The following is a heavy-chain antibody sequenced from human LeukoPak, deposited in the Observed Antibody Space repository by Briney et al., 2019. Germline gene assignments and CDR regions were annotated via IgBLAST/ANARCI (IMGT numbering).Heavy chain of an antibody. D-gene: IGHD3-22*01. CDR1: GGSISSGGYY. V-gene: IGHV4-31*03. CDR2: IYYSGST. Sequence: SETLSLTCTVSGGSISSGGYYWSWIRHHPGKGLEWIGYIYYSGSTYYNPSLKSRVTISVDTSKNQFSLKLSSVTAADTAVYYCARATYYYDSSGYTPTFDYWGQGTLVTVSS. J-gene: IGHJ4*02. CDR3: ARATYYYDSSGYTPTFDY.